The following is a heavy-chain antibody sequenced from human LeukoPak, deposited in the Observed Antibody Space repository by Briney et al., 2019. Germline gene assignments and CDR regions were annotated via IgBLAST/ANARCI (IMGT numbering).Heavy chain of an antibody. CDR2: INAGNGNT. Sequence: ASVKVSCKTSGYTFISYALHWVRQAPGQGLEWMGWINAGNGNTKYSQKFQGRVTITRDTSASTAYMELSSLRSEDTAVYYCATSPAKIAVADTGTQTNDYWGQGTLVTVSS. V-gene: IGHV1-3*01. CDR1: GYTFISYA. D-gene: IGHD6-19*01. CDR3: ATSPAKIAVADTGTQTNDY. J-gene: IGHJ4*02.